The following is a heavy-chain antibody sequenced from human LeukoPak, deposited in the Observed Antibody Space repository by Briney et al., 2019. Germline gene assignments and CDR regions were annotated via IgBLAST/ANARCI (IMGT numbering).Heavy chain of an antibody. CDR3: ARELVGNPIDY. CDR1: GYTFTSYD. V-gene: IGHV1-8*01. Sequence: ASVKVSCKASGYTFTSYDINWVRQAPGQGLEWMGWMNPNSGNTGYAQKFQGRVTMTMNTSISTAYMELSSLRSEDTAVYYCARELVGNPIDYWGQGTLVTVSS. J-gene: IGHJ4*02. D-gene: IGHD6-13*01. CDR2: MNPNSGNT.